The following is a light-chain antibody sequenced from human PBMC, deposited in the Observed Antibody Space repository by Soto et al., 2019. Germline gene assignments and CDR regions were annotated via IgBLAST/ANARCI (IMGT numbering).Light chain of an antibody. J-gene: IGLJ2*01. CDR2: RND. CDR3: AAWDDSLGAVV. V-gene: IGLV1-47*01. CDR1: SSNIGGHF. Sequence: QSVLTQPPSASGTPGQRVTISCSGSSSNIGGHFVYWYHQLPGTAPQLLIYRNDQRPSGVPDRFSASKSGTSASLAISGLRSEDDSDYYCAAWDDSLGAVVFGGGTQLTVL.